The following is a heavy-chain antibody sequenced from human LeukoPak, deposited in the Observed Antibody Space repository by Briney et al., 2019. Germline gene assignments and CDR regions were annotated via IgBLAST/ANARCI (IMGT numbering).Heavy chain of an antibody. CDR3: ATFPGVKNLYYYDSSGYYGGDY. CDR2: FDPEDGET. V-gene: IGHV1-24*01. J-gene: IGHJ4*02. CDR1: GYTLTELS. Sequence: ASVTVSFKVSGYTLTELSMHWVRQAPGKGLEWMGGFDPEDGETIYAQKFQGRVTMTEDTSTDTAYMELSSLRSEDTAVYYCATFPGVKNLYYYDSSGYYGGDYWGQGTLVTVSS. D-gene: IGHD3-22*01.